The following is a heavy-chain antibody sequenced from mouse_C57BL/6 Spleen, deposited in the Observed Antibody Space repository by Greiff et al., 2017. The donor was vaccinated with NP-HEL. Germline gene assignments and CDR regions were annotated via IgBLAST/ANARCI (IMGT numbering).Heavy chain of an antibody. D-gene: IGHD1-1*01. Sequence: EVQLQESGPGLVKPSQSLSLTCSVTGYSITSGYYWNWIRQFPGNKLEWMGYISYDGSNNYNPSLKNRISITRDTSKNQFFLKLNSVTTEDTATYYCAREGYYYGSSYGYYAMDYWGQGTSVTVSS. J-gene: IGHJ4*01. CDR3: AREGYYYGSSYGYYAMDY. V-gene: IGHV3-6*01. CDR1: GYSITSGYY. CDR2: ISYDGSN.